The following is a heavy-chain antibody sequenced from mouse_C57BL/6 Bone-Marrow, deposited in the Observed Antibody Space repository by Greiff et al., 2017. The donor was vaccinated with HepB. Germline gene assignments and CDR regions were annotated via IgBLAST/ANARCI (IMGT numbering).Heavy chain of an antibody. J-gene: IGHJ1*03. CDR1: GFTFTDYY. D-gene: IGHD2-4*01. CDR2: VYPYNGGT. CDR3: ARGEVWDYDGWYFDV. V-gene: IGHV1-36*01. Sequence: VEPGPSVKISCKASGFTFTDYYMHWVKQSHGKSLEWIGLVYPYNGGTSYNQKFKGKATLTVDTSSSTAYMELNSLTSEDSAVYYCARGEVWDYDGWYFDVWGTGTTVTVSS.